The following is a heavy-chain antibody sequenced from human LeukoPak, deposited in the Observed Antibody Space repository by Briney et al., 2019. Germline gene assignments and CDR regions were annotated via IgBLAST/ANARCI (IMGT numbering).Heavy chain of an antibody. CDR3: ARGDCSSTSCYSPTTSFDY. D-gene: IGHD2-2*01. CDR1: GGTFSSYA. V-gene: IGHV1-69*01. CDR2: IIPIFGTA. J-gene: IGHJ4*02. Sequence: SVKVSCKASGGTFSSYAISWVRQAPGQGLEWMGGIIPIFGTANYAQKFQGRVTITADESTSTAYMELSSLRSEDTAVYYCARGDCSSTSCYSPTTSFDYWGQGTLVTVSS.